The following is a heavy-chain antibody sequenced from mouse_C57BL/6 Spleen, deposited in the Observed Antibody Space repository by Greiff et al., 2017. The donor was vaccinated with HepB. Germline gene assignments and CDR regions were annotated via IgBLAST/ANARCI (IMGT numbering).Heavy chain of an antibody. CDR3: ARSGMVTGFDY. V-gene: IGHV1-69*01. J-gene: IGHJ2*01. CDR2: IDPSDSYT. D-gene: IGHD2-13*01. Sequence: VQLQQPGAELVMPGASVKLSCKASGYTFTSYWMHWVKQRPGQGLEWIGEIDPSDSYTNYNQKFKGKSTLTVDKSSSTAYMQLSSLTSEDSAVYYCARSGMVTGFDYWGQGTTLTVSS. CDR1: GYTFTSYW.